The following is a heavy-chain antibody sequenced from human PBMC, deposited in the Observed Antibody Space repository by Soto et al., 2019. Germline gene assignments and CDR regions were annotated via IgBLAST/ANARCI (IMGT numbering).Heavy chain of an antibody. J-gene: IGHJ3*01. Sequence: QVQLVESGGGVVQPGRSLRLSCAASGFTFTGLVLHWVRQAPGKGLEWVAVMSPDGRDIYYADSVKGRFTISRDNSKSTQFLQMTSLRAEDTAVYYCARRFCRALPCKGNAGFDVWGQGTTVTVSS. CDR3: ARRFCRALPCKGNAGFDV. CDR1: GFTFTGLV. D-gene: IGHD1-1*01. CDR2: MSPDGRDI. V-gene: IGHV3-30*04.